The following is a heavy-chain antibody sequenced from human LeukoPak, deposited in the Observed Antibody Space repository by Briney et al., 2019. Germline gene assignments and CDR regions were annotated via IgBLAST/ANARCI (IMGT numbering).Heavy chain of an antibody. Sequence: GASVKVSCKASGYTFTSYDINWVRQATGQGLEWMGWMNPNSGNTGYAQKFQGRVTMTRNTPISTAYMELSSLRSEDTAVYYCARARVGDSSGYYPYYFDYWGQGTLVTVSS. CDR2: MNPNSGNT. D-gene: IGHD3-22*01. CDR3: ARARVGDSSGYYPYYFDY. J-gene: IGHJ4*02. V-gene: IGHV1-8*01. CDR1: GYTFTSYD.